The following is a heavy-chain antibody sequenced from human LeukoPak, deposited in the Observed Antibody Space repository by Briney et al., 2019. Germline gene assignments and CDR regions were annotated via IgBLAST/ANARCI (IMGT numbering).Heavy chain of an antibody. D-gene: IGHD6-19*01. J-gene: IGHJ4*02. V-gene: IGHV1-2*06. CDR3: ARTIAVAGVVDY. CDR1: GYTFTGYY. CDR2: INPDSGGT. Sequence: ASVKVSYKASGYTFTGYYMHWVRQAPGQGLEWMGRINPDSGGTNYAQKFQGRVTMTRDTSISTAYMELSRLRSDDTAVYYCARTIAVAGVVDYWGQGTLVTVSS.